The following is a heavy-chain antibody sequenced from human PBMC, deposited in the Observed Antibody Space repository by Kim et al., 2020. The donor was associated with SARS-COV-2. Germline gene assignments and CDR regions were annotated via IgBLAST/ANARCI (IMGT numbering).Heavy chain of an antibody. V-gene: IGHV4-59*01. D-gene: IGHD4-17*01. J-gene: IGHJ4*02. Sequence: NPSLKSRVAISVDASKNQFSLRLTSMTAADTAVYYWARDSAHYGDFYFDYWGQGALVTVSP. CDR3: ARDSAHYGDFYFDY.